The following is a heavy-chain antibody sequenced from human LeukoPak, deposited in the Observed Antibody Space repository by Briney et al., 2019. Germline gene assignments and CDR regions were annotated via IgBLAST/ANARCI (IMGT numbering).Heavy chain of an antibody. CDR3: AKGYCSGGSCYHDAFDI. V-gene: IGHV3-23*01. CDR2: ISGGGSFT. CDR1: GFTFSSYA. D-gene: IGHD2-15*01. Sequence: GGSLRLSCAASGFTFSSYAMSWVRLAPGKGLEWVSTISGGGSFTYYADSVKGRFTISRDNSKNTLYLQMNSLRAEDTAIYYCAKGYCSGGSCYHDAFDIWGQGTMVTVSS. J-gene: IGHJ3*02.